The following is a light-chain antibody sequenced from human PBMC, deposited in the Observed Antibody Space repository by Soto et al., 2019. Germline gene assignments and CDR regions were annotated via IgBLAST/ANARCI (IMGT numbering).Light chain of an antibody. Sequence: QSVLTQPPSASGTPGQRVSISCSGSTANIGTNTVNWFQHLPGSVAKLLIYTNGHRPSGVPDPFSGSRSATTASLAISGLQSEDEDDYYCATWDDSVYVFGTGTKVTVL. CDR3: ATWDDSVYV. CDR1: TANIGTNT. V-gene: IGLV1-44*01. CDR2: TNG. J-gene: IGLJ1*01.